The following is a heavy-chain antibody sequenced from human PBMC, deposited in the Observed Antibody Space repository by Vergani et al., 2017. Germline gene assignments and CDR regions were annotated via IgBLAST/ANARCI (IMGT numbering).Heavy chain of an antibody. D-gene: IGHD2-2*01. CDR1: GFTFDDYD. V-gene: IGHV3-9*01. Sequence: EVQLVESGGGLVQPGRSLRLSCAASGFTFDDYDMHWVRQAPGKGLEWVSGISWNSGSIGYADSVKGRFTISRDNAKNSLYLQMNSLRAEDTALYYCAKSTMYHLLCFQHWGQGTLVTVSS. J-gene: IGHJ1*01. CDR3: AKSTMYHLLCFQH. CDR2: ISWNSGSI.